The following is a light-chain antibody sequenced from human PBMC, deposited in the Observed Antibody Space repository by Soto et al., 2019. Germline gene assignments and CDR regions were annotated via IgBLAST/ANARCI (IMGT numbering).Light chain of an antibody. V-gene: IGLV2-23*01. CDR3: CSYAGSVV. CDR1: SSDVGSYNL. J-gene: IGLJ2*01. Sequence: QSALTQPASVSRSPGQSITISCTGTSSDVGSYNLVSWYQQHPGEAPKLMIYEGSKRPSGVSNRFSGSKSGNTASLTISGLQAEDEADYYCCSYAGSVVFGGGTKVTV. CDR2: EGS.